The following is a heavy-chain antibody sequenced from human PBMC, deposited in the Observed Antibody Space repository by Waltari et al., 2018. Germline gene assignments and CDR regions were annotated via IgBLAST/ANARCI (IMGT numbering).Heavy chain of an antibody. V-gene: IGHV4-34*01. J-gene: IGHJ4*02. CDR3: ARQFSSGWYSEY. D-gene: IGHD6-19*01. Sequence: QVQLQQWGAGLLKPSETLSLTCAVYGGSLSGYYWSWIRQSPGKGLEWIGEINNSGSTNYNPSLKSRVTISVDTSKNQFSLKVSSVTAADTAVYYCARQFSSGWYSEYWGQGTLVTVSS. CDR1: GGSLSGYY. CDR2: INNSGST.